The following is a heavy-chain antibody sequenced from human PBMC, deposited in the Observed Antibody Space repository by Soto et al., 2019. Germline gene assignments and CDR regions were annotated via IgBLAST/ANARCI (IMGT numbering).Heavy chain of an antibody. D-gene: IGHD3-22*01. J-gene: IGHJ5*02. CDR2: IYYSGST. CDR1: GGSISSGGYY. Sequence: SETLSLTCTVSGGSISSGGYYWSWIRQHPGKGLEWIGYIYYSGSTYYNPSLKSRVTISVDTSKNQFSLKLSSVTAADTAVYYCARTEYYYDSSGYSGIRWFDPWGQGTLVT. CDR3: ARTEYYYDSSGYSGIRWFDP. V-gene: IGHV4-31*03.